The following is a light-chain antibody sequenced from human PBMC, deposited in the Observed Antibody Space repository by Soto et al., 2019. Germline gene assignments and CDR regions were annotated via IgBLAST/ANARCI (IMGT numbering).Light chain of an antibody. CDR3: QQYGSSPPYT. CDR2: GAS. V-gene: IGKV3-20*01. CDR1: QSVSSSY. J-gene: IGKJ2*01. Sequence: EIVLTQSPGTLSLSPGERATLSCRASQSVSSSYLARYQQKPGQAPRLLIYGASSRATGIPDRFSGSGSGTDFTLTISRLEPEDLAVYYCQQYGSSPPYTFGQGTKLEIK.